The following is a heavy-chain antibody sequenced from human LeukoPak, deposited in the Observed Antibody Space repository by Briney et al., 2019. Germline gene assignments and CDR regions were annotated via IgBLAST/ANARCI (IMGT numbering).Heavy chain of an antibody. CDR2: MSASSGNT. Sequence: ASVKVSCKASGYTFTNYDINWVRPATGQGLEWLGWMSASSGNTGYAQKFQGRVSMTRATSISTAYLELTSLTFDDTAVYYCARTPPKGDIDYWGQGTLVTVSS. D-gene: IGHD2-21*02. J-gene: IGHJ4*02. V-gene: IGHV1-8*01. CDR3: ARTPPKGDIDY. CDR1: GYTFTNYD.